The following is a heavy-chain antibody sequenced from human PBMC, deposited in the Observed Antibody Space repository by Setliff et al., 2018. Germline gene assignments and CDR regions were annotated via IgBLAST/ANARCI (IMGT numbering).Heavy chain of an antibody. CDR1: GFSIRSYY. Sequence: PSETLSLTCTVSGFSIRSYYWSWIRQPPGKGLEWIGNIYYTGSPSYSPSLRSRGTISVDTSKNQVSLKLTSLTAADTAVYYCARGGMAAANRKGVFEYWGQGTLVTVSS. CDR3: ARGGMAAANRKGVFEY. D-gene: IGHD6-13*01. J-gene: IGHJ4*02. CDR2: IYYTGSP. V-gene: IGHV4-59*01.